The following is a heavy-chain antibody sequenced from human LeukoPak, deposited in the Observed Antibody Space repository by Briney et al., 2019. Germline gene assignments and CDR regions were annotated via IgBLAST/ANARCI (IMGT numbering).Heavy chain of an antibody. Sequence: GGSLRLSCAASGFTFSSYEMNWVRLAPGKGLEWDSYICSSGSTIYYADSVKGRFTISRDNAKNSLYLQMNSLRAEDTAVYYCARDLGDGYNFWGQGTLVTVSS. CDR3: ARDLGDGYNF. CDR2: ICSSGSTI. D-gene: IGHD5-24*01. V-gene: IGHV3-48*03. J-gene: IGHJ4*02. CDR1: GFTFSSYE.